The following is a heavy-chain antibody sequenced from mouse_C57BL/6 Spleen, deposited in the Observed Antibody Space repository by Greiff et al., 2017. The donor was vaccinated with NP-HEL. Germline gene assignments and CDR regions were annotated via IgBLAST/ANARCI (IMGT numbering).Heavy chain of an antibody. CDR1: GYTFTSYW. CDR3: ARNWGYYFDY. Sequence: VQLQQPGAELVMPGASVKLSCKASGYTFTSYWMHWVKQRPGQGLEWIGEIDPSDSYTNYNQKFKGKSTLTVDKSSSTAYMQLSSLTSEDSAVYYCARNWGYYFDYWGQGTTLTVSS. J-gene: IGHJ2*01. V-gene: IGHV1-69*01. D-gene: IGHD4-1*01. CDR2: IDPSDSYT.